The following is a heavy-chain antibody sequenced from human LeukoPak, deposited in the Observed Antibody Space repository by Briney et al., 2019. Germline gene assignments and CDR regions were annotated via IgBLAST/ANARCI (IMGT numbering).Heavy chain of an antibody. J-gene: IGHJ4*02. CDR1: GGSFSGYY. V-gene: IGHV4-34*01. CDR3: AILPRALCGYSYGSLVDY. D-gene: IGHD5-18*01. Sequence: SETLSLTCAVYGGSFSGYYWSWIRQPPGKGLEWIGEINHSGSTNYNPSLKSRVTISVDTSKNQFSLKLSSVTAADTAVYYCAILPRALCGYSYGSLVDYWGQGTLVTVSS. CDR2: INHSGST.